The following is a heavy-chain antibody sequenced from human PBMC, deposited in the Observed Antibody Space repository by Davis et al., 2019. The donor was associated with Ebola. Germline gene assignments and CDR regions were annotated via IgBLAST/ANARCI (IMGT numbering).Heavy chain of an antibody. J-gene: IGHJ6*02. CDR3: AIPTTVVTDYYYGMDV. CDR2: IIPIFGTA. V-gene: IGHV1-69*13. D-gene: IGHD4-23*01. Sequence: AASVKVSCKASGGTFSSYAISWVRQAPGQGLDWLGGIIPIFGTANYAQKFQGRVTITADESTSTAYMELSSLRSEDTAVYYCAIPTTVVTDYYYGMDVWGQGTTVTVSS. CDR1: GGTFSSYA.